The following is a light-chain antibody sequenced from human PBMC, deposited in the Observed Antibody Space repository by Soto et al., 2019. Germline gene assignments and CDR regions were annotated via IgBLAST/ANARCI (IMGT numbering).Light chain of an antibody. Sequence: QSVLTQPPSASGSPGQSVTISCTGTSSDVGGYDYVSWYQQYPGKTPKLMIFEVTKRPSGVPDRFSGSKSGNTAYLTVYGLPADHEDHSHCLSSAGTAYVFGTGTKVTVL. CDR2: EVT. CDR3: LSSAGTAYV. J-gene: IGLJ1*01. CDR1: SSDVGGYDY. V-gene: IGLV2-8*01.